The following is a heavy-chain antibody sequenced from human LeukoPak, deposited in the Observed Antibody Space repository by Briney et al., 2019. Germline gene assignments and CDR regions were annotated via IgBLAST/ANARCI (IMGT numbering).Heavy chain of an antibody. Sequence: ASVKVSCKASTYTFTRYGISWVRQAPGQGLEWMGWISGYNGNTNYAQKFLGRVSMTADTATSTVYMELSSLRSEDTAVYYCARARWSGWSYFDYWGQGTLVTVSS. D-gene: IGHD6-19*01. V-gene: IGHV1-18*01. CDR3: ARARWSGWSYFDY. CDR2: ISGYNGNT. J-gene: IGHJ4*02. CDR1: TYTFTRYG.